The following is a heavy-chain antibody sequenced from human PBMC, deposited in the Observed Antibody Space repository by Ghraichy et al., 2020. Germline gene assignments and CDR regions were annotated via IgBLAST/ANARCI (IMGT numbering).Heavy chain of an antibody. CDR3: AKDPFDYGSGSYSQY. CDR1: GFTFSSYG. V-gene: IGHV3-30*02. D-gene: IGHD3-10*01. Sequence: GGSLRLSCAASGFTFSSYGMHWVRQAPGKGLEWVAFIRYDGSNKYADSVKGRFTISRDNPKNTLYLQMNSVRDEDTAVYYCAKDPFDYGSGSYSQYWGQGTLVTVS. CDR2: IRYDGSNK. J-gene: IGHJ4*02.